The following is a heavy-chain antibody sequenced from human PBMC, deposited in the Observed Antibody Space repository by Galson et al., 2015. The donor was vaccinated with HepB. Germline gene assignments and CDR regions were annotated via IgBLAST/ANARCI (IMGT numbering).Heavy chain of an antibody. D-gene: IGHD6-25*01. CDR3: ARGGGGQRLFRTPYWYFDL. CDR2: IIPIFGTA. J-gene: IGHJ2*01. CDR1: GGTFSSYA. V-gene: IGHV1-69*06. Sequence: SVKVSCKASGGTFSSYAISWVRQAPGQGLEWMGGIIPIFGTANYAQKFQGRVTITADKSTSTAYMELSSLRSEDTAVYYCARGGGGQRLFRTPYWYFDLWGRGTLVTVSS.